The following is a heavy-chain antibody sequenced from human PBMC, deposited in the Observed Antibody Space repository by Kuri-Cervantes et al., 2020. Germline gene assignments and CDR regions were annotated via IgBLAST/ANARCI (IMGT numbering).Heavy chain of an antibody. D-gene: IGHD6-13*01. J-gene: IGHJ4*02. V-gene: IGHV3-30-3*01. CDR3: AKDHSSSWYYFDY. CDR1: GFTFSSYA. Sequence: GESLKISCAASGFTFSSYAMHWVRQAPGKGLEWVAVISYDGSNKYYADSVKGRLTIFRDNSKNTLYLQMNSLRAEDTAVYYCAKDHSSSWYYFDYWGQGTLVTVSS. CDR2: ISYDGSNK.